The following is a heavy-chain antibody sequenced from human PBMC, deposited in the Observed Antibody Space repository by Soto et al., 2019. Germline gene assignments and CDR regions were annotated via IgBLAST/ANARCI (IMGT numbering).Heavy chain of an antibody. V-gene: IGHV4-39*01. D-gene: IGHD3-3*01. Sequence: SETLSLTCTVSGGSISSSSYYWGWIRQPPGKGLEWIGSIYYSGSTYYNPSLKSRVTISVDTSKNQFSLKLSSVTAADTAVYYCARHVTIFGVVIPQYYYDIDVWDKGTTGTVSS. CDR3: ARHVTIFGVVIPQYYYDIDV. J-gene: IGHJ6*03. CDR1: GGSISSSSYY. CDR2: IYYSGST.